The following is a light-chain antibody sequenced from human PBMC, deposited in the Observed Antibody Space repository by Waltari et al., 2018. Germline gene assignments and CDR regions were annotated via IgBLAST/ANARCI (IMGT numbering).Light chain of an antibody. CDR2: AAS. V-gene: IGKV3-15*01. CDR1: QSVSNH. J-gene: IGKJ3*01. CDR3: QQYNSWPFT. Sequence: EKVMTQSPATLSVSPGERATLSCRASQSVSNHLAVYQQRPGQAPRLLIYAASSRADGGPARFSGSGSGTEFTLTIDSLQSEDFAVYFCQQYNSWPFTFGPGTQVDIK.